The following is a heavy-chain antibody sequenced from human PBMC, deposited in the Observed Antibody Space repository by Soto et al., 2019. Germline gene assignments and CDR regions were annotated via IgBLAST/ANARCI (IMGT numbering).Heavy chain of an antibody. J-gene: IGHJ4*02. V-gene: IGHV3-74*01. CDR3: ARDTAGLSY. CDR1: GLTFSNFR. Sequence: EVQLVESGGGLVQPGGSLRLSCAASGLTFSNFRMHWVRQAPGKGLVWVALISNDGRSTNYADSVKGRFTISRDNAKSTLYLQVNSRGAEDTAVYYCARDTAGLSYWGQGTLVTVSS. CDR2: ISNDGRST. D-gene: IGHD6-19*01.